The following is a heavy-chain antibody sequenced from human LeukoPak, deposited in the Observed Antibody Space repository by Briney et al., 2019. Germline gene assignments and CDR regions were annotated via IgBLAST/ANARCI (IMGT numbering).Heavy chain of an antibody. CDR3: ARGLLRDDYSLNY. J-gene: IGHJ4*02. D-gene: IGHD4-11*01. CDR2: INHSGST. Sequence: SETPSLTCAVYGGSFSGYYWSWIRQPPGKGLEWIGEINHSGSTNYNPSLKSRVTISVDTSKNQFSLKLSSVTAADTAVYYCARGLLRDDYSLNYWGQGTLVTVSS. V-gene: IGHV4-34*01. CDR1: GGSFSGYY.